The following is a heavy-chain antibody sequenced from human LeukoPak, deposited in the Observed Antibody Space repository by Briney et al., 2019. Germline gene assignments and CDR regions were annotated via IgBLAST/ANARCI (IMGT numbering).Heavy chain of an antibody. CDR1: GGSISSYY. J-gene: IGHJ4*02. CDR2: IYYSGST. V-gene: IGHV4-59*01. CDR3: ARDGLYYYSSGLLL. Sequence: SETLSLTCTVSGGSISSYYWSWIRQPPGRGLEWIGYIYYSGSTNYNPSLKSRVTISVDTSKNQFSLKLSSVTAADTAVYYCARDGLYYYSSGLLLWGQGTLVTVSS. D-gene: IGHD3-22*01.